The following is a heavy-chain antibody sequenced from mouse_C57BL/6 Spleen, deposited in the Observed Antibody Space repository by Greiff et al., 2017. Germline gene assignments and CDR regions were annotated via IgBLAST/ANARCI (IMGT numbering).Heavy chain of an antibody. CDR3: ARDWDWYFDV. J-gene: IGHJ1*03. Sequence: VQLQQSGPELVKPGASVKLSCKASGYAFSSSWMNWVKQRPGTGLEWIGRIYPGDGDTNYNGKFKGQATLTADKSSSTAYMQLSSLTSEDSAVYFCARDWDWYFDVWGTGTTVTVSS. CDR2: IYPGDGDT. V-gene: IGHV1-82*01. CDR1: GYAFSSSW. D-gene: IGHD4-1*01.